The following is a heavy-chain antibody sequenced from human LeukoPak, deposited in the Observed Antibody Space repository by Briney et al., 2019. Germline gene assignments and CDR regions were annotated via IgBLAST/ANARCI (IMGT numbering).Heavy chain of an antibody. CDR2: ISYDGSNK. CDR1: GFTFSSYG. Sequence: GGSLRLSCAASGFTFSSYGMHWVRQAPGKGLEWVAVISYDGSNKYYADSVKGRFTISRDNSKNTLYLQMNSLRAEDTAVYCCAKDGIRWDLKRGVDYWGQGTLVTVPS. J-gene: IGHJ4*02. CDR3: AKDGIRWDLKRGVDY. V-gene: IGHV3-30*18. D-gene: IGHD1-26*01.